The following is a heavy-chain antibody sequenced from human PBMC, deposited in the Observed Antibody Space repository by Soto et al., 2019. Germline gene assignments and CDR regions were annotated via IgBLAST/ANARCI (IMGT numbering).Heavy chain of an antibody. Sequence: PSETLSLTCIVSGGSVSSSNRWSWVRQPPGKGLEWIGEIYHSGSTTYSPSLKSRATISVDKSENQFSLRLKSVTAADTAVYYCASVGSDYDNSGYYLPWGPGTLVTVSS. CDR3: ASVGSDYDNSGYYLP. CDR1: GGSVSSSNR. D-gene: IGHD3-22*01. J-gene: IGHJ5*02. V-gene: IGHV4-4*02. CDR2: IYHSGST.